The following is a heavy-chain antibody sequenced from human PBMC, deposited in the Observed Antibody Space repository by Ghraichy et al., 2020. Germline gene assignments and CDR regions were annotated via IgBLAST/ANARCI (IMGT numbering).Heavy chain of an antibody. CDR2: ISAYNGNT. V-gene: IGHV1-18*01. CDR1: GYTFTSYG. Sequence: ASVKVSCKASGYTFTSYGISWVRQAPGQGLEWMGWISAYNGNTNYAQKLQGRVTMTTDTSTSTAYMELRSLRSDDTAVYYCARGQFARDHYYGMDVWGQGTTVTVSS. CDR3: ARGQFARDHYYGMDV. J-gene: IGHJ6*02. D-gene: IGHD3-10*01.